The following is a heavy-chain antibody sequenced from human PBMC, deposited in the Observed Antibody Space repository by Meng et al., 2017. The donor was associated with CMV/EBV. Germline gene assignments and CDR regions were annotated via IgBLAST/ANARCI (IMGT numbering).Heavy chain of an antibody. CDR3: ARRRWLFGGMDV. CDR2: INPNSGGT. V-gene: IGHV1-2*02. CDR1: GYTFTGYY. Sequence: ASVKVSCKASGYTFTGYYMHWVRQAPGQGLEWMGWINPNSGGTNYAQKFQGRVTMTRDTSISTAYMELSRLRSDDTAAYYCARRRWLFGGMDVWGQGTTVTVSS. J-gene: IGHJ6*02. D-gene: IGHD5-24*01.